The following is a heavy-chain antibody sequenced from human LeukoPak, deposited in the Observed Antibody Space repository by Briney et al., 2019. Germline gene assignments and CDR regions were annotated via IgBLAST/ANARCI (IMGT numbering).Heavy chain of an antibody. V-gene: IGHV3-53*05. CDR1: GFTVSSNY. CDR2: IYSGGST. J-gene: IGHJ3*02. D-gene: IGHD3-10*02. CDR3: ARDLPYARNPPGAFDI. Sequence: GGSLRLSCVASGFTVSSNYMSWVRQAPRRGLEWCSVIYSGGSTYYADSVKGRFTISRDNSKNTLSLQMNSLRAEDTAVYYCARDLPYARNPPGAFDIWGQGTMVTVSS.